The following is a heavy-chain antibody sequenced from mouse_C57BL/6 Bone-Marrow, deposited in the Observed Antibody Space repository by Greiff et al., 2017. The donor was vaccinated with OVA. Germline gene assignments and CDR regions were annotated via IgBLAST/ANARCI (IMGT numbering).Heavy chain of an antibody. CDR1: GYAFGSSW. Sequence: VQLQQSGPELVKPGASVKISCKASGYAFGSSWMNWVKQRPGKGLEWIGRIYPGDGDTNYNGKFKGKATLTADKSSSTAYMQLSSLTSEDSAVYFCARSWYPAYWGQGTLVTVSA. CDR3: ARSWYPAY. CDR2: IYPGDGDT. J-gene: IGHJ3*01. D-gene: IGHD1-1*02. V-gene: IGHV1-82*01.